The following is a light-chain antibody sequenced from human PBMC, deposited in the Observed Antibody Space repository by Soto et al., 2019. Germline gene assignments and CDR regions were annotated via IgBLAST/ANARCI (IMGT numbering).Light chain of an antibody. V-gene: IGLV2-14*01. CDR3: SSYATISTLHV. CDR2: EVN. Sequence: QPVLTQPASVSGSPGQSITISCTGTSSDVGGYNYVSWYQQHPGKAPKLMIYEVNNRPSGVSNRFSGSKSGNTASLTISGLQAEDEADYYCSSYATISTLHVFGTGTKLTVL. J-gene: IGLJ1*01. CDR1: SSDVGGYNY.